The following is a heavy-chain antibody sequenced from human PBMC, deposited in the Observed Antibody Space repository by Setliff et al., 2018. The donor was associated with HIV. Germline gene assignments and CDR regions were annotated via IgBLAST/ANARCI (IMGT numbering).Heavy chain of an antibody. V-gene: IGHV4-39*07. J-gene: IGHJ4*02. Sequence: SETLSLTCTVSGGSISSSSYYWGWIRQPPGKGLEWIGSVYYSGTTYYNPSLESRVTISVDTSKNQFSLKLSSVTAADTAVYYSASGYGSGSYPGDWGQGTQVTVSS. CDR1: GGSISSSSYY. CDR3: ASGYGSGSYPGD. D-gene: IGHD3-10*01. CDR2: VYYSGTT.